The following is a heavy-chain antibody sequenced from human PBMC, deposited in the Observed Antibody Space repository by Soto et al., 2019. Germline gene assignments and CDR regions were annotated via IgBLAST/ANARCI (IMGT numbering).Heavy chain of an antibody. CDR2: IGTAVDS. Sequence: EVQLVESGGGLVQPVGFLRLSCAASGFTFSSYDMHWVRQATGKGLEWVSGIGTAVDSYYAGSVKGRFTISRENAKNSLYLEMNIVRGGDTAVYYCARGGYSSGWYYFDYWGQGILVTVSS. V-gene: IGHV3-13*01. D-gene: IGHD6-19*01. CDR1: GFTFSSYD. J-gene: IGHJ4*02. CDR3: ARGGYSSGWYYFDY.